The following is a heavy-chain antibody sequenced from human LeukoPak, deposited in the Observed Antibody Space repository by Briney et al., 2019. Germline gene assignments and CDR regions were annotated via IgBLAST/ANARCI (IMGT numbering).Heavy chain of an antibody. J-gene: IGHJ5*02. D-gene: IGHD3-22*01. CDR3: AKSGSTMLVTRFDP. Sequence: GGSLRLSCAASGFTFRSYAMSWVRQAPGKGLEWVSGISGGGGNTYYADSVRGRFTISRDNSKNTLYLQMNSLRAEDTAVYYCAKSGSTMLVTRFDPWGQGTLVTVSS. V-gene: IGHV3-23*01. CDR1: GFTFRSYA. CDR2: ISGGGGNT.